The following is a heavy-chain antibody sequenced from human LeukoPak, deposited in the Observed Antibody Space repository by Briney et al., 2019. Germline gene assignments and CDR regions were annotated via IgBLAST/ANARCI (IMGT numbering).Heavy chain of an antibody. CDR1: GFTFSSYS. D-gene: IGHD3-22*01. V-gene: IGHV3-21*01. CDR3: ARTSYYYDSSGYTGTSFDY. J-gene: IGHJ4*02. Sequence: KPGGSLRLSCAAPGFTFSSYSMNWVRQAPGKGLEWVSSISSSSYIYYADSVKGRFTISRDNAKNSLYLQMNSLRAEDTAVYYCARTSYYYDSSGYTGTSFDYWGQGTLVTVSS. CDR2: ISSSSYI.